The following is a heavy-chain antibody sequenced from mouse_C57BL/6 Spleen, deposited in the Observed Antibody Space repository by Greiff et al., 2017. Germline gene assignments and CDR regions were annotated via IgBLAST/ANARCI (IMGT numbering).Heavy chain of an antibody. CDR3: ARRELRDYDGFAY. Sequence: VQLMESGPELVKPGASVKIPCKASGYTFTDYNMAWVQQSQGKSLEWIGDINTNNGGTFYNQKVKGKATLTVDKSSSTAYMELRSLTSEDTAVYYWARRELRDYDGFAYWGQGTLVTVSA. J-gene: IGHJ3*01. D-gene: IGHD2-4*01. CDR2: INTNNGGT. V-gene: IGHV1-18*01. CDR1: GYTFTDYN.